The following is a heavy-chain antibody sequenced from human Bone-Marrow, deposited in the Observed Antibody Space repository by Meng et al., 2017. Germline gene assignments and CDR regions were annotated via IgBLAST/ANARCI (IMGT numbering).Heavy chain of an antibody. V-gene: IGHV4-34*08. CDR2: INNSGSN. D-gene: IGHD6-19*01. CDR3: VRGAAAVADDFDY. CDR1: VWTYCDDL. Sequence: GAGRCVPSVGFSPTCFGSVWTYCDDLWRAIRQPGGKGVAGVGEINNSGSNNYNPCRVSRATIPDDKSQFQLPPKLTSVNAADSAVDCLVRGAAAVADDFDYWGQGTLVTVSS. J-gene: IGHJ4*02.